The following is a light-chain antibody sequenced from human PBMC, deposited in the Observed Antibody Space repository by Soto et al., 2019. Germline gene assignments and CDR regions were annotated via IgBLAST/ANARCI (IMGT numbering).Light chain of an antibody. CDR3: QQYGSSSWT. J-gene: IGKJ1*01. CDR2: AAS. CDR1: QGISSY. V-gene: IGKV1-9*01. Sequence: IQLTQSPSSLSASVGDRVTITCRASQGISSYLAWYQQKPGKAPKLLIYAASTLQSGVPSRFSGSGSGTDFTLTISRLEPEDFAVYYCQQYGSSSWTFGQGTKVDNK.